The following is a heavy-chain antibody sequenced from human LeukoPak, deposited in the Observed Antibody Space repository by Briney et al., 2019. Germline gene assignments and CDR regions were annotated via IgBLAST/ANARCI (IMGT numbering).Heavy chain of an antibody. J-gene: IGHJ6*04. CDR2: INHSGST. Sequence: ETLSLTCAVYGGSFSGYYWSWIRQPPGKGLEWIGEINHSGSTNYNPSLKSRVTISVDTSKNQFSLKLSSVTAADTAVYYCARRLRWHLDVWGKGTTVTVSS. CDR1: GGSFSGYY. V-gene: IGHV4-34*01. CDR3: ARRLRWHLDV. D-gene: IGHD2-15*01.